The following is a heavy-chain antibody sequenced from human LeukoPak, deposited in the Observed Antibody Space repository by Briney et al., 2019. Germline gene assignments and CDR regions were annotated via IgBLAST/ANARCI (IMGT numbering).Heavy chain of an antibody. CDR2: IYYSGST. Sequence: WVRQMPGKGLEWIGYIYYSGSTYYNPSLKSRVTISVDTSKNQFSLKLSSVTAADTAVYYCARVDSTVTTGGGYYFDYWGQGTLVTVSS. D-gene: IGHD4-17*01. J-gene: IGHJ4*02. V-gene: IGHV4-31*02. CDR3: ARVDSTVTTGGGYYFDY.